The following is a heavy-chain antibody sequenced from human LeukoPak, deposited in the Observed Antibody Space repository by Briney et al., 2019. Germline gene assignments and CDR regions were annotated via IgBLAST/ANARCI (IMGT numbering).Heavy chain of an antibody. CDR3: ASFVVVPAAIHYYYGMDV. CDR2: INPNSGGT. D-gene: IGHD2-2*02. V-gene: IGHV1-2*02. Sequence: ASVKVSCKASGYTFTGYYMHWVRQAPGQGLEWMGWINPNSGGTNYAQKFQGRVTMTRDTSISTAYMELSRLRSDDTAVYYCASFVVVPAAIHYYYGMDVWGQGTTVTVSS. CDR1: GYTFTGYY. J-gene: IGHJ6*02.